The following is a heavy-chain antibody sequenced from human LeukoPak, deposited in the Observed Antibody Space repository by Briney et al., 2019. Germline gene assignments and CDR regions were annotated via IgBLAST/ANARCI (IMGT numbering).Heavy chain of an antibody. CDR3: ARRDCSSTSCPGNWFDP. D-gene: IGHD2-2*01. CDR2: IYYSGST. Sequence: SETLSLTCTVSGGSISSSSYYWGWIRQPPGKGLEWIGSIYYSGSTYYNPSLKSRVTISVDTSKNQFPLKLSSVTAADTAVYYCARRDCSSTSCPGNWFDPWGQGTLVTVSS. CDR1: GGSISSSSYY. J-gene: IGHJ5*02. V-gene: IGHV4-39*01.